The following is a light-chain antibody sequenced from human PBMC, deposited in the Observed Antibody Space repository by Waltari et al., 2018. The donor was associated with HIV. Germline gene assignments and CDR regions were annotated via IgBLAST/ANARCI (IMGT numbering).Light chain of an antibody. V-gene: IGLV2-23*02. Sequence: QSPLTKPASVSESPGQSITISCSGTSSEMRSYNFVSLYQHHPGKAPKLIIYDVNKPPAGVSNRFSGSKSGNTASVTISGLQAEDEADYHCSSYAGARGGVFGRGTKLTVL. CDR1: SSEMRSYNF. CDR2: DVN. CDR3: SSYAGARGGV. J-gene: IGLJ2*01.